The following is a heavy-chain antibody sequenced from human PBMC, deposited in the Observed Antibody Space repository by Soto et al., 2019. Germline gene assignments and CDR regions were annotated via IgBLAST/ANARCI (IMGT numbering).Heavy chain of an antibody. D-gene: IGHD1-1*01. CDR2: INPSGGST. CDR1: GYTFTSYY. J-gene: IGHJ4*02. V-gene: IGHV1-46*01. CDR3: ARDFGTTPYYFDY. Sequence: QVQLVQSGAEVKKPGASVKVSCKASGYTFTSYYMHWVRQAPGQGLELRGIINPSGGSTSYAQKFQGRVTMTRDTSTSTVYMELSSLRSEDTAVYYCARDFGTTPYYFDYWGQGTLVTVSS.